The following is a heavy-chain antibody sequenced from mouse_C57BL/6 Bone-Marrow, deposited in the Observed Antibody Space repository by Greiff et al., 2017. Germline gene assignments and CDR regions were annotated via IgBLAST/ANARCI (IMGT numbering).Heavy chain of an antibody. J-gene: IGHJ4*01. Sequence: QVQLQQPGTELVKPGASVKLSCKASGYTFPSYGMHWVKQRPGQGLEWIGNINPSNGGTNYNEKIKSKATLPVDKSYRTPYMQLSSLTSECSAVYDCARTGGSSPLAMDYWGQGTSVTVSS. D-gene: IGHD1-1*01. V-gene: IGHV1-53*01. CDR2: INPSNGGT. CDR3: ARTGGSSPLAMDY. CDR1: GYTFPSYG.